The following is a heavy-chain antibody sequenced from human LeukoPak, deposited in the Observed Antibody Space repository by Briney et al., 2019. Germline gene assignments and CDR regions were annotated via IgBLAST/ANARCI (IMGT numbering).Heavy chain of an antibody. J-gene: IGHJ4*02. CDR3: ARQGTIVAGTLGTTSDY. D-gene: IGHD5-12*01. V-gene: IGHV5-51*01. CDR2: IYPGDSDT. CDR1: GYSFTNYW. Sequence: GESLKISCKASGYSFTNYWIGWVRQMPGKGLEWMGIIYPGDSDTKYSPSFQGQVTISADKSTNTAYLQWSSLRASDTAMYYCARQGTIVAGTLGTTSDYWGQGTLLTVSS.